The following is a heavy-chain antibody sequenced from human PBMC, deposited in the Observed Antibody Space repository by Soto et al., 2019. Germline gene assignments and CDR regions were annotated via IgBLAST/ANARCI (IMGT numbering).Heavy chain of an antibody. CDR2: INPNSGGT. CDR3: ARDSSDYRDYYYYGMDV. D-gene: IGHD4-17*01. J-gene: IGHJ6*02. V-gene: IGHV1-2*04. Sequence: ASVKVSCKASGYTFTGYYMHWVRQAPGQGLEWMGWINPNSGGTNYAQKFQGWVTMTRDTSISTAYMELSRLRSDDTAVYYCARDSSDYRDYYYYGMDVWGQGTTVTVSS. CDR1: GYTFTGYY.